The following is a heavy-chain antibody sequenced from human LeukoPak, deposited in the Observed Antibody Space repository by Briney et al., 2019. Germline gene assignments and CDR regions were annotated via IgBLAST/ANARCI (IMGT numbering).Heavy chain of an antibody. Sequence: PGGSLRLSCAASGFTVSSNYMSWVRQAPGKGLEWVSVIYSGGSTYYADSVKGRFTISRDNSKNMLYLQMNSLRAEDTAVYYCARDAYSGSYCFDYWGQGTLVTVSS. J-gene: IGHJ4*02. V-gene: IGHV3-53*01. D-gene: IGHD1-26*01. CDR2: IYSGGST. CDR3: ARDAYSGSYCFDY. CDR1: GFTVSSNY.